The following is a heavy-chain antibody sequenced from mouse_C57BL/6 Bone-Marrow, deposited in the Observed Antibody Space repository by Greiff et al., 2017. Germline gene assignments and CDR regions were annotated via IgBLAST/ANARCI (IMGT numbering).Heavy chain of an antibody. CDR2: ISYDGSN. Sequence: DVKLQESGPGLVKPSQSLSLTCSVTGYSITSGYYWNWIRQFPGNKLEWMGYISYDGSNNYNPSLKNRISITRDTSKNQFFLKLNSVTTEDTATYYCARYSNSYAMDYWGQGTSVTVSS. D-gene: IGHD2-5*01. CDR3: ARYSNSYAMDY. J-gene: IGHJ4*01. CDR1: GYSITSGYY. V-gene: IGHV3-6*01.